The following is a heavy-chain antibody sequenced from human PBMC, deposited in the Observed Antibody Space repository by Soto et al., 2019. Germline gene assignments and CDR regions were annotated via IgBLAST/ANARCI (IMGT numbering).Heavy chain of an antibody. D-gene: IGHD2-21*02. CDR3: ASTVVVTDDPYYFDY. Sequence: SETLSLTCTVSGGSISSGDYYWSWIRQPPGKGLEWIGYIYYSGSTYCNPSLKSRVIISVDTPKNQFSLKLSSVTAADTAVYYCASTVVVTDDPYYFDYWGQGTLVTVSS. V-gene: IGHV4-30-4*01. CDR2: IYYSGST. CDR1: GGSISSGDYY. J-gene: IGHJ4*02.